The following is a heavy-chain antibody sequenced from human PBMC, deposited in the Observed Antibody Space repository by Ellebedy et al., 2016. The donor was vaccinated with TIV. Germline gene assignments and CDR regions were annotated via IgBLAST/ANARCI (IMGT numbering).Heavy chain of an antibody. J-gene: IGHJ6*03. D-gene: IGHD1-14*01. CDR3: AKDNVRKGNMDV. CDR2: IRGSGGST. CDR1: GFTFSSYA. V-gene: IGHV3-23*01. Sequence: GGSLRLXCAASGFTFSSYAMSWVRQAPGKGLEWVSAIRGSGGSTYYADSVKGRFTISRDNSKNTLYLQMNSLRAEDTAVYYCAKDNVRKGNMDVWGKGTTVTVSS.